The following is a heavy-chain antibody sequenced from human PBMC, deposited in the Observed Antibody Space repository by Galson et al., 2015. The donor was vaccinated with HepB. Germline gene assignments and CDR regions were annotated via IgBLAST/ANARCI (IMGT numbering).Heavy chain of an antibody. CDR2: ISGSGGSK. Sequence: SLRLSCAASEFTFSSYAMRWVRQAPGKGLEWVSSISGSGGSKYHADSVKGRFTISRDNSQTTLYLQMNTLRAEDTAVYYCAKAGYGARHYFDYWGQGTLVTVSS. V-gene: IGHV3-23*01. D-gene: IGHD4-17*01. CDR3: AKAGYGARHYFDY. J-gene: IGHJ4*02. CDR1: EFTFSSYA.